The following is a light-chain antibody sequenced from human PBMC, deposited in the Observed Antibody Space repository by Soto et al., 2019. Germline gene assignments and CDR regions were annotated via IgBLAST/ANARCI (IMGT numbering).Light chain of an antibody. CDR3: SSYTTTNTYV. CDR2: EVS. CDR1: NTDVGGYNY. Sequence: QSVLTQPASVSGSPGQSITVSCTGTNTDVGGYNYVSWYQHRPGKAPRLMIYEVSNRPSGASNRFSGSKSGNTASLTISGLQAEDEADYYCSSYTTTNTYVFGTGTKLTVL. J-gene: IGLJ1*01. V-gene: IGLV2-14*01.